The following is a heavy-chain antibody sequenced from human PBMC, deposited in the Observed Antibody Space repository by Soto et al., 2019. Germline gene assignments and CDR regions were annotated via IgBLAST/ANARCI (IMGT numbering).Heavy chain of an antibody. CDR2: IYYSGST. V-gene: IGHV4-31*03. CDR1: GGSISSGGYY. J-gene: IGHJ4*02. D-gene: IGHD3-9*01. Sequence: SETLSLTCTVSGGSISSGGYYWSWIRQHPGKGLEWIGYIYYSGSTYYNPSLKSRVTISVDTSKNQFSLKLSSVTAADTAVYYCARWAQGYFDWLGGDYWGQGTLVTVSS. CDR3: ARWAQGYFDWLGGDY.